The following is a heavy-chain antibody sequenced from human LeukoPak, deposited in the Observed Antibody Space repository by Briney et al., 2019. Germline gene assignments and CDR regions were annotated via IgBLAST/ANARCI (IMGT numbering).Heavy chain of an antibody. V-gene: IGHV4-39*01. CDR1: GGSISSSYYY. J-gene: IGHJ4*02. Sequence: SETLSLTCTVSGGSISSSYYYWGWIRQPPGKGLEWIGSIYSSGSTNYNPSLKSRVTISVDTSKNQFSLKLSSVTAADTAVYYCASAREILRYFDWSGYYFDYWGQGTLVTVSS. CDR3: ASAREILRYFDWSGYYFDY. D-gene: IGHD3-9*01. CDR2: IYSSGST.